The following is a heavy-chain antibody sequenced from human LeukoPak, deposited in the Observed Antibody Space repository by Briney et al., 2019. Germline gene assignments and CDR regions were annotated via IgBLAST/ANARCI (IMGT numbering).Heavy chain of an antibody. V-gene: IGHV1-46*03. D-gene: IGHD1-26*01. CDR3: ARNSGSYLFDY. CDR2: INPSGGST. CDR1: GYTLTSYY. Sequence: ASVKVSCKAPGYTLTSYYMHWVRQAPGQGLEWMGIINPSGGSTSYAQKFQGRVTMTRDTSTSTVYMELSSLRSEDTAVYYCARNSGSYLFDYWGQGTLVTVSS. J-gene: IGHJ4*02.